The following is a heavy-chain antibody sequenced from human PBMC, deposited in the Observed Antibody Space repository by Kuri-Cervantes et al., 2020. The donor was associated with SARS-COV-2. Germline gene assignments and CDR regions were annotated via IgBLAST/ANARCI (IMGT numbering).Heavy chain of an antibody. V-gene: IGHV3-33*01. Sequence: EWVAVIWHDGSNKYFTDCVKARFTISRDKSKNTLHLQMNSLRAEDTAVYYCARGRSFDYWGQGTLVTVSS. CDR3: ARGRSFDY. J-gene: IGHJ4*02. CDR2: IWHDGSNK.